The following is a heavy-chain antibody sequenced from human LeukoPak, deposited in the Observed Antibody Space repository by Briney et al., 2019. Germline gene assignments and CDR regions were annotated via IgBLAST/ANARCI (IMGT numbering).Heavy chain of an antibody. D-gene: IGHD3-22*01. J-gene: IGHJ5*02. CDR2: ISSSSSYI. Sequence: PEGSLRLSCAASGFTFSSYAMSWVRQAPGKGLEWVSSISSSSSYIYYADSVKGRFTISRDNAKNSLYLQMNSLRAEDTAVYYCARDPSYDSSGYPNWFDPWGQGTLVTVSS. CDR1: GFTFSSYA. CDR3: ARDPSYDSSGYPNWFDP. V-gene: IGHV3-21*01.